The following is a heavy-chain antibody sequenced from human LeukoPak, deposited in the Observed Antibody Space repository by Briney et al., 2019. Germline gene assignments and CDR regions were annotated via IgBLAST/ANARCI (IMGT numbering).Heavy chain of an antibody. V-gene: IGHV1-18*04. J-gene: IGHJ6*04. D-gene: IGHD5-12*01. CDR3: ARDRGYSGYDIDYYGMDV. CDR1: GYTFTSYG. CDR2: ISAYNGNT. Sequence: GASVKVSCKASGYTFTSYGISWARQAPGQGLEWMGWISAYNGNTNYAQKLQGRVTMTTDTSTSTAYMELRSLRSDDTAVYYCARDRGYSGYDIDYYGMDVWGKGTTVTVSS.